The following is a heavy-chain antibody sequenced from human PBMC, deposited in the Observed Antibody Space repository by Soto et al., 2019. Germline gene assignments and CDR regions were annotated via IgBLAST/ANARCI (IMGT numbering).Heavy chain of an antibody. D-gene: IGHD3-22*01. J-gene: IGHJ3*02. CDR2: ISGSGGST. V-gene: IGHV3-23*01. Sequence: EVQLLESGGGLVQPGGSLRLSCAASGFTFSSYAMSWVRQAPGKGLEWVSAISGSGGSTYYADSVKGRFTISRDNSKNTLYLQMNSLRAEDTAVYYCAKESRDRYYDSSSLIGDAFDIWGQGTMVTVSS. CDR1: GFTFSSYA. CDR3: AKESRDRYYDSSSLIGDAFDI.